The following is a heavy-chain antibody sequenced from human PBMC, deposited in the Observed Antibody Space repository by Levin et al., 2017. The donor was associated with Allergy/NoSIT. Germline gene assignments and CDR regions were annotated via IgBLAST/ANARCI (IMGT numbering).Heavy chain of an antibody. CDR2: IYYSGST. Sequence: SETLSLTCTVSGGSISSSSYYWGWIRQPPGTGLEWIGSIYYSGSTYYNPSLKSRVTISVDTSKNQFSLKLSSVTAADTAVYYCARLGYDSSGYYSNYWGQGTLVTVSS. CDR1: GGSISSSSYY. V-gene: IGHV4-39*07. J-gene: IGHJ4*02. CDR3: ARLGYDSSGYYSNY. D-gene: IGHD3-22*01.